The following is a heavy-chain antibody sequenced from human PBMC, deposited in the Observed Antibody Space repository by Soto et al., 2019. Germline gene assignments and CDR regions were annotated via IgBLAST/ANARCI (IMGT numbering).Heavy chain of an antibody. CDR3: ARDIRFLEWFGAHYYMDV. V-gene: IGHV3-7*01. D-gene: IGHD3-3*01. CDR1: GFTFSSYW. Sequence: GGSLRLSCAASGFTFSSYWMSWVRQAPGKGLEWVANIKQDGSEKYYVDSVKGRFTVSRDKAKNSLYLQMNSLRAEDTAVYYCARDIRFLEWFGAHYYMDVWGKGTTVTVSS. CDR2: IKQDGSEK. J-gene: IGHJ6*03.